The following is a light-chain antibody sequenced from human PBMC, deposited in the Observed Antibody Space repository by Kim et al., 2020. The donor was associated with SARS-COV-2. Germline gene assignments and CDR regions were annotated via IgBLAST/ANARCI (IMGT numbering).Light chain of an antibody. J-gene: IGKJ4*01. V-gene: IGKV3-11*01. Sequence: SLSPGERATLSCRASQNIGGYLIWYHQKPGQAPRLLIYDVSNRATGIPARFSGSGSGTDFTLTISNLELEDFAIYYCQQRAKWPLTFGGGTKLEI. CDR1: QNIGGY. CDR2: DVS. CDR3: QQRAKWPLT.